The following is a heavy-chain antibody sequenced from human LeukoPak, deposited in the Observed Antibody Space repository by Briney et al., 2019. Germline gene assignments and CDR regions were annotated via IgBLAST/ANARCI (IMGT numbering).Heavy chain of an antibody. CDR1: GFTFDDYG. J-gene: IGHJ3*02. D-gene: IGHD3-10*01. V-gene: IGHV3-20*04. Sequence: GGSLRLSCAASGFTFDDYGMSWVRQAPGKGLEWVSGINWNGGSTGYADSVKGRFTISRDNAKNSLYLQMNSLRAEDTALYYCARDHQGSGSYYNADAFDIWGQGTMVTVSS. CDR2: INWNGGST. CDR3: ARDHQGSGSYYNADAFDI.